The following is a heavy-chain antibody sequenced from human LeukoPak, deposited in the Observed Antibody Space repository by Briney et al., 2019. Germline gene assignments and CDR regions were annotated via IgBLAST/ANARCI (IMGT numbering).Heavy chain of an antibody. CDR3: AIGGDSTTSCYRCFNY. D-gene: IGHD2-2*02. J-gene: IGHJ4*02. CDR1: GYSFRNYW. V-gene: IGHV5-51*01. Sequence: GESLKISCKGFGYSFRNYWIGWVRQMPGKGLEWMGIIYPDDSDTRYSPSFQGQVTISADKSISTAYLQWSSLKASDTAIYYCAIGGDSTTSCYRCFNYRGQGTLVTVSS. CDR2: IYPDDSDT.